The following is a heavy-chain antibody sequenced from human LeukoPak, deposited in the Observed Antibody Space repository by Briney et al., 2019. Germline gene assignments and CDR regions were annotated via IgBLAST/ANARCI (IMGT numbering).Heavy chain of an antibody. Sequence: SETLSLTCAVSGGSISSSNWWIWLRQPPGKGLEWIGEIYHSGGGNTNYNPSLKSRATISIDNAKNQFSLKVRSVTAADTAVYFCARDNPRTTGYSSGSSFDFWGQGTLVTVSS. V-gene: IGHV4/OR15-8*02. CDR1: GGSISSSNW. CDR2: IYHSGGGNT. D-gene: IGHD6-19*01. CDR3: ARDNPRTTGYSSGSSFDF. J-gene: IGHJ4*02.